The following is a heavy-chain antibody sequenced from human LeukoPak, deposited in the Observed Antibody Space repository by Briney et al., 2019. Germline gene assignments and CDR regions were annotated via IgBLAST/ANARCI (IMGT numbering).Heavy chain of an antibody. V-gene: IGHV5-51*01. CDR3: ARRQGYYDSSGCFDY. CDR2: IYPGDSDT. Sequence: GESLRISGRGSGYRFTSYWIGGVRQLPGKGLEGLGGIYPGDSDTRYSPSFQGQVTISADKSISTAYLQWSSLKASDTAMYYCARRQGYYDSSGCFDYWGQGTLVTVSS. CDR1: GYRFTSYW. D-gene: IGHD3-22*01. J-gene: IGHJ4*02.